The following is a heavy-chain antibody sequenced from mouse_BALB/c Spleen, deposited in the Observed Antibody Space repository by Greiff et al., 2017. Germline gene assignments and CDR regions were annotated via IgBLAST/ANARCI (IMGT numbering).Heavy chain of an antibody. D-gene: IGHD1-1*01. J-gene: IGHJ2*01. CDR2: INPSNGRT. Sequence: QVQLQQPGAELVKPGASVKLSCKASGYTFTSYWMHWVKQRPGQGLEWIGEINPSNGRTNYNEKFKSKATLTVDKSSSTAYMQLSSLTSEDSAVYYCARKGYYGSSYGRDFDYWGQGTTLTVSS. V-gene: IGHV1S81*02. CDR1: GYTFTSYW. CDR3: ARKGYYGSSYGRDFDY.